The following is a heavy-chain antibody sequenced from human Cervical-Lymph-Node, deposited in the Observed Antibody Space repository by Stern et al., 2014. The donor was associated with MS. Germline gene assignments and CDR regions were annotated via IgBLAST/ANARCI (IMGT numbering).Heavy chain of an antibody. D-gene: IGHD6-19*01. CDR2: INPNSGGT. V-gene: IGHV1-2*06. CDR3: ARGGSSGWENYYYGMDV. CDR1: GYTFTGYY. Sequence: DQLVQSGAEVKKPGASVKVSCKASGYTFTGYYMHWVRQAPGPGLEWMGRINPNSGGTNYAQKFQGRVTMTRDTSISTAYMELSRLRSDDTAVYYCARGGSSGWENYYYGMDVWGQGTTVTVSS. J-gene: IGHJ6*02.